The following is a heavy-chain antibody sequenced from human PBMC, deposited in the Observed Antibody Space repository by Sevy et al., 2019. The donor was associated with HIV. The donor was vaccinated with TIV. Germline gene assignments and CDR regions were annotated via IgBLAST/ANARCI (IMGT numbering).Heavy chain of an antibody. V-gene: IGHV4-61*02. CDR1: GDSFSSDTYF. Sequence: SETLSLTCTVSGDSFSSDTYFWNWIRQPAGKGLEWIGRIHASGSTIHNPSLKSRVTMSVDKSKSQFSLRLSSVTAADTAVYFCARERGSNILTLGLDFWGQGSLVTVSS. CDR3: ARERGSNILTLGLDF. CDR2: IHASGST. J-gene: IGHJ4*02. D-gene: IGHD3-9*01.